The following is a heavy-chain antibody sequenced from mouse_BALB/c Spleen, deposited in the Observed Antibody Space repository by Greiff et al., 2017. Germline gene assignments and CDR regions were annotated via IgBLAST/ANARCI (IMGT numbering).Heavy chain of an antibody. J-gene: IGHJ4*01. CDR3: ATSYYDYDDAMDY. Sequence: VQLQQSGAELVKPGASVKLSCTASGFNITDTYMHWVKQRPEQGLEWIGRIDPANGNTKYDPKFQGKATITADTSSNTAYLQLSSLTSEDTAVYYCATSYYDYDDAMDYWGKETSVTVSS. D-gene: IGHD2-4*01. CDR2: IDPANGNT. CDR1: GFNITDTY. V-gene: IGHV14-3*02.